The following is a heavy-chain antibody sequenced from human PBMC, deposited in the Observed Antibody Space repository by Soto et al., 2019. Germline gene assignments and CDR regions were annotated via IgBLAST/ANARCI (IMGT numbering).Heavy chain of an antibody. V-gene: IGHV3-30*03. Sequence: PGGSLRLSCAASGFTFNTHGMHWVRQAPGKGLEWVAVISYDGSEKYYVDSVKGRFTISKDNSKNTLYPQMNSLRPDDTAVYYCARESEDLTSNFDYWGQGTLVTVSS. CDR3: ARESEDLTSNFDY. CDR2: ISYDGSEK. CDR1: GFTFNTHG. J-gene: IGHJ4*02.